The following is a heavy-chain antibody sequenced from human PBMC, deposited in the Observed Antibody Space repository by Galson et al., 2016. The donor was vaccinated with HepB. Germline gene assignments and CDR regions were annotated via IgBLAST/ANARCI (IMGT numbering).Heavy chain of an antibody. D-gene: IGHD2-15*01. J-gene: IGHJ6*02. CDR1: NYTFTSYG. CDR3: ARDHTAYLLLDRGGIHYVYYGMDV. Sequence: SVKVSCKASNYTFTSYGLNWVRQAPGQGLEWVGWISPYNGNTHYAQKFQGRVTLTTDPSTNTAYMEQRSLRSDDTAVYYWARDHTAYLLLDRGGIHYVYYGMDVWGQGTTITVSS. CDR2: ISPYNGNT. V-gene: IGHV1-18*01.